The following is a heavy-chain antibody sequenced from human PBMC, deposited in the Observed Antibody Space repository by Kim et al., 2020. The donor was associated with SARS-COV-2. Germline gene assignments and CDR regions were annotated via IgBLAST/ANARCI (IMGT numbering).Heavy chain of an antibody. CDR2: ISGSAGRT. CDR3: AKSTVGVSDRYNWLDP. J-gene: IGHJ5*02. D-gene: IGHD2-21*02. CDR1: GLPYSIYA. V-gene: IGHV3-23*01. Sequence: GGSLRLSCVVSGLPYSIYAMHWVRQTPGKGLEWVSGISGSAGRTHYADSVKGRFTISRDTSKSTLYLQMNDLRGGDAAVYYCAKSTVGVSDRYNWLDPWGQGTLFTVS.